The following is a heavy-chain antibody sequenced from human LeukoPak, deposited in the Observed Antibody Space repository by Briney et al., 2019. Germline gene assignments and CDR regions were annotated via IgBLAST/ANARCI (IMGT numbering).Heavy chain of an antibody. Sequence: PGESMQISCKGSGYSFTSYWISWVRQMPRKGLEWMGIIYPGDSDTRYSPSFQGQVTISADKSISTAYLQWSSLKASDTAMYYCARILYWGKSTYFDYWGQGTLVTVSS. CDR3: ARILYWGKSTYFDY. V-gene: IGHV5-51*01. CDR2: IYPGDSDT. D-gene: IGHD3-16*01. J-gene: IGHJ4*02. CDR1: GYSFTSYW.